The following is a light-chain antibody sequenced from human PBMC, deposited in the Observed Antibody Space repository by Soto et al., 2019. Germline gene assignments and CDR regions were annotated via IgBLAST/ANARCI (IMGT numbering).Light chain of an antibody. Sequence: QSVLTQPPSASGTPGQRVTMSCSGSSSNIESNTVNWYQQLPGTAPKLLIYSNNQRPSGVPDRFSGSKSGTSASLAISGLQSEDEAAYYCAAWDNSLNGVVFGGGTKLTVL. CDR1: SSNIESNT. CDR3: AAWDNSLNGVV. V-gene: IGLV1-44*01. J-gene: IGLJ2*01. CDR2: SNN.